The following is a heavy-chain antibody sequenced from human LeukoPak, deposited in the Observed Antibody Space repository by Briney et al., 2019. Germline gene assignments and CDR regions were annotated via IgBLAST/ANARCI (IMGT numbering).Heavy chain of an antibody. CDR2: IYTSGST. CDR1: GGSISSYY. D-gene: IGHD3-10*01. CDR3: ARHRFSGFDY. Sequence: SETLSLTCTVSGGSISSYYWSWIRQPPGKGLEWIGYIYTSGSTNNNPSLKSRVTISVDTSKNQFSLKLSSVTAADTAVYYCARHRFSGFDYWGQGTLVTVSS. V-gene: IGHV4-4*09. J-gene: IGHJ4*02.